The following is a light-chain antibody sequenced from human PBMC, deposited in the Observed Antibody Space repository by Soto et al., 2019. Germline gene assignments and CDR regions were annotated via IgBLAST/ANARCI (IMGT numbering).Light chain of an antibody. J-gene: IGLJ2*01. CDR3: SSYTSSSPLV. CDR1: SSDVGGYNY. Sequence: QSALTQPASVSGSPGQSITISCTGTSSDVGGYNYVSWYQQHTGKAPKLMIYDVSNRPAGVSNRFSGSKSGNTAPLTISGLQAEAEDYYYCSSYTSSSPLVFGGGTKLTVL. V-gene: IGLV2-14*01. CDR2: DVS.